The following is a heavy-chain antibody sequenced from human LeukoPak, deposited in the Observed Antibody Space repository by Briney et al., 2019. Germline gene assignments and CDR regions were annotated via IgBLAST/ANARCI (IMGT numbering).Heavy chain of an antibody. V-gene: IGHV3-21*01. CDR2: ISSSSSYI. J-gene: IGHJ3*02. Sequence: PGGSLRLSCAASGFTFSSYSMNWVRQAPGKGLEWVSSISSSSSYIYYADSVKGRFTISRDNAKNSLYLQMNSLRAEDTAVYYCASKSLGGVWGSYRTDAFDIWGQGTMVTVSS. CDR3: ASKSLGGVWGSYRTDAFDI. D-gene: IGHD3-16*02. CDR1: GFTFSSYS.